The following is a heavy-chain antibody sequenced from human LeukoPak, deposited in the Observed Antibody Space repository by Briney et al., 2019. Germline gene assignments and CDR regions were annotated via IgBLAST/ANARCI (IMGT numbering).Heavy chain of an antibody. CDR3: ARTGSTGGY. V-gene: IGHV4-61*08. Sequence: SETLSLTCTVSGGSVSGGDYYCSWTRQSPGKGLEWIGYIHYSGSTVYSPSLKSRVTMSIDTSKNQFSLNLSSVTAADTAVYYCARTGSTGGYWGQGTLVTVSS. J-gene: IGHJ4*02. D-gene: IGHD1-14*01. CDR2: IHYSGST. CDR1: GGSVSGGDYY.